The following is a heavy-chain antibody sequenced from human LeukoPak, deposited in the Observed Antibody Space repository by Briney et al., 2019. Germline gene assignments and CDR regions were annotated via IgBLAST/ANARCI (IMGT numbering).Heavy chain of an antibody. Sequence: PGGSLRLSCAGSGFTFSSYWMHWVRQVPAKGLVWVSHINSDGSSTTYADSVKGRFTISRDNAKNTLYLQMNSLRGDDTAVYYCARIPGGLEWSDFDYWGQGNLVTVSS. D-gene: IGHD3-3*01. V-gene: IGHV3-74*01. J-gene: IGHJ4*02. CDR1: GFTFSSYW. CDR2: INSDGSST. CDR3: ARIPGGLEWSDFDY.